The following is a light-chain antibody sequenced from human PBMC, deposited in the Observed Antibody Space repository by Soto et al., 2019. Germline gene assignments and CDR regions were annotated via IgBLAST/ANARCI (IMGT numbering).Light chain of an antibody. CDR1: QSDRSRP. V-gene: IGKV3D-15*01. Sequence: VFTQSPSPLSLSPGERATLSSWVRQSDRSRPLAWDQQKPGQAPRLLIYAASSRATGIPDRFSRGGSGTEFTLTISRLQSEDFAVYYCQQYNNWPWTFGQGTKVDIK. J-gene: IGKJ1*01. CDR3: QQYNNWPWT. CDR2: AAS.